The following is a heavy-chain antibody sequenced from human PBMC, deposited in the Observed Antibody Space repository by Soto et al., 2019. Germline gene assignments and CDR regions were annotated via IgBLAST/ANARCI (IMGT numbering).Heavy chain of an antibody. J-gene: IGHJ4*02. D-gene: IGHD6-19*01. CDR2: IKSSGST. V-gene: IGHV4-39*01. CDR3: ARLGSSGWYQGSYFDY. CDR1: GGSITRNDHY. Sequence: QLQLQESGPGLVRPSETLSLICTVSGGSITRNDHYWGWIRQSPGKGLEWIGDIKSSGSTNYNLSLKSRVSMSVETSKNQFSLQMNSVTAADTAVYYCARLGSSGWYQGSYFDYWGQGTLVTVSS.